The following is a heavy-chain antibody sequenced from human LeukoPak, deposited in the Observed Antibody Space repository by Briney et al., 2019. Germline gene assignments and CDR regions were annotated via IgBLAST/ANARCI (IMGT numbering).Heavy chain of an antibody. CDR3: ASLSMMNDY. CDR2: IYHSGST. Sequence: SQTLSLTCAVSGGSISSGGYSWSWIRQPPGTGLEWIGYIYHSGSTYYNPSLKSRVTISIDRSKNQFSLKLSSVTAADTAVYYCASLSMMNDYWGQGTLVTVSS. J-gene: IGHJ4*02. CDR1: GGSISSGGYS. V-gene: IGHV4-30-2*01. D-gene: IGHD3-16*01.